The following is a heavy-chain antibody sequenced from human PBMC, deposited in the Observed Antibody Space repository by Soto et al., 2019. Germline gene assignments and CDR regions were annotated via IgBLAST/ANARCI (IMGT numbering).Heavy chain of an antibody. V-gene: IGHV4-4*02. J-gene: IGHJ4*02. CDR2: IYHSGST. CDR3: AVGLGLVAGTRGDY. CDR1: GGSISSSNW. Sequence: SETLSLTCAVSGGSISSSNWWSWVRQPPGKGLEWIGEIYHSGSTNYNPSLKSRVTISVDKSKNQFSLKLSSVTAADTAVYYCAVGLGLVAGTRGDYWGQGTLVTVSS. D-gene: IGHD6-19*01.